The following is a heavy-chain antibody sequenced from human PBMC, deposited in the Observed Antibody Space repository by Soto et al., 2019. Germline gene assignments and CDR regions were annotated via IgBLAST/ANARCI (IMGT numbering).Heavy chain of an antibody. CDR2: ISAHSGST. Sequence: ASVKVSCKASGTMFNKYGYNWVRQTPGQGLEWMGWISAHSGSTRYAHNFQGRVTVTTDTSTSTTYMELMSLRSEDSAVYYCARGTPYCSTSSCYDGMDVWGQGTTVTVSS. V-gene: IGHV1-18*01. J-gene: IGHJ6*02. CDR3: ARGTPYCSTSSCYDGMDV. CDR1: GTMFNKYG. D-gene: IGHD2-2*01.